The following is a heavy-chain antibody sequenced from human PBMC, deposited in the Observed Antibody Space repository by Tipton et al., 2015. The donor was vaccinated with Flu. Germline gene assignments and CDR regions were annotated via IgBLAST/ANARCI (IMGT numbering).Heavy chain of an antibody. CDR1: GGSISSYY. Sequence: LSCTVSGGSISSYYWSWIRQPAGKGLEWIGRIYTSGSTNYNPSLKSRVTMSVDTSKNQFSLKLSFVTAADTAVYYCARGYDFWSGYPSHGAFDIWGQGTMVTVSS. J-gene: IGHJ3*02. CDR2: IYTSGST. V-gene: IGHV4-4*07. D-gene: IGHD3-3*01. CDR3: ARGYDFWSGYPSHGAFDI.